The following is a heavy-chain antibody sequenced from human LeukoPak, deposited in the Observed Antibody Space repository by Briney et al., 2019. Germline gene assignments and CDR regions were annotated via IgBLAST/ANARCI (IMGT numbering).Heavy chain of an antibody. J-gene: IGHJ4*02. CDR3: ARLVTGRANSGDFDY. CDR2: INPSGGST. D-gene: IGHD4/OR15-4a*01. CDR1: GYTFTSYY. Sequence: ASVKVSCKASGYTFTSYYMHWVRQAPGQRLEWMGIINPSGGSTSYAQKFQGRVTMTRDTSTSTVYMELSSLRSEDTAVYYCARLVTGRANSGDFDYWGQGTLVTVSS. V-gene: IGHV1-46*01.